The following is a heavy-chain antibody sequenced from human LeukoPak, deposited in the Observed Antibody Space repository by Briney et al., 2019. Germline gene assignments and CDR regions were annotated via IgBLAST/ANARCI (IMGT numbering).Heavy chain of an antibody. CDR2: VYFTGSP. CDR3: VKDSRFSWYYH. J-gene: IGHJ5*02. Sequence: PSETLSLTCTVSGGSLSTYYWSWLRRPPGKGLEWVGYVYFTGSPKYNPSLKTRVTISQDTSKNQFSLNLRSVTAADTAVYYCVKDSRFSWYYHWGQGTLVTVYS. CDR1: GGSLSTYY. V-gene: IGHV4-59*12.